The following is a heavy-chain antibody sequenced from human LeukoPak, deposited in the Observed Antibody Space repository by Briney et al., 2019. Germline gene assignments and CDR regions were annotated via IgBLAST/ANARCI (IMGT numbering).Heavy chain of an antibody. CDR3: AKDRAFGQFLWGNDY. J-gene: IGHJ4*02. Sequence: SGGSLRLSCAASGFTFSGYGMHWVRQAPGKGLEWVAFLRYDGSNTYYADSVKGRFTISRDNSKNTLYLQMNSLRAEDTALYYCAKDRAFGQFLWGNDYWGQGTLVTVSS. D-gene: IGHD3-10*01. V-gene: IGHV3-30*02. CDR1: GFTFSGYG. CDR2: LRYDGSNT.